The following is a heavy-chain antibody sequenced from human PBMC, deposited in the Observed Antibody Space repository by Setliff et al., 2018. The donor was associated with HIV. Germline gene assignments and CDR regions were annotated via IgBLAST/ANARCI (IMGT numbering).Heavy chain of an antibody. CDR3: ARDDYDISTGYYPD. J-gene: IGHJ4*02. Sequence: GGSLRLSCAASRFTFSSYSMNWVRQAPGKGLEWVSSISSSSSYIYYADSVKGRFTISRDNAKNSLYLQMNSLRAEDTAVYYCARDDYDISTGYYPDWGQGTLVTVSS. V-gene: IGHV3-21*01. CDR2: ISSSSSYI. CDR1: RFTFSSYS. D-gene: IGHD3-9*01.